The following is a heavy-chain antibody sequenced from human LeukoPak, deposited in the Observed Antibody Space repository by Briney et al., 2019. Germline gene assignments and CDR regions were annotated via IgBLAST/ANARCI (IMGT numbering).Heavy chain of an antibody. CDR3: VFDSSGYLSRSLPPYFDS. J-gene: IGHJ4*02. D-gene: IGHD3-22*01. V-gene: IGHV1-69*05. CDR1: GGTFGRYA. CDR2: IIPIFGTA. Sequence: VASVKVSCKASGGTFGRYAISWVRQAPGQGLEWMGGIIPIFGTAKYAQKLQGRVTLTTDESTSTAYMELSSLRSEDTAVYYCVFDSSGYLSRSLPPYFDSWGQGTLVTVSS.